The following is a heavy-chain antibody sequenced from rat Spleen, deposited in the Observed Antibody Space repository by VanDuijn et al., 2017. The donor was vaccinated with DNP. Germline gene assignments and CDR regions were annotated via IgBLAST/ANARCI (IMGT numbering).Heavy chain of an antibody. CDR3: ARPYNSGFAY. J-gene: IGHJ3*01. CDR1: GFTFSDYY. CDR2: ISYDGGST. V-gene: IGHV5-22*01. Sequence: EVQLVESGGGLVQPGNSLKVSCAASGFTFSDYYMAWVRQAPTRGLEWVAYISYDGGSTNYGDSVKGRFTISRDNAKSTLYLQMNSLRSEDMATYYCARPYNSGFAYWGQGTLVTVSS. D-gene: IGHD4-3*01.